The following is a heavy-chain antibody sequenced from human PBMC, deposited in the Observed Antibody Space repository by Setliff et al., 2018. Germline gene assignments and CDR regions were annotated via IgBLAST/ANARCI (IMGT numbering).Heavy chain of an antibody. V-gene: IGHV3-7*03. CDR2: MNQDSTNK. CDR1: GFTFNSSW. Sequence: GFTFNSSWMIWVRQVPGKGLDWVANMNQDSTNKYHVDSVKGRFTISRDNAENSLFLQMDSLRVEDTAVYYCARGLGKGTVDYWGQGTLVTVSS. D-gene: IGHD3-16*01. J-gene: IGHJ4*02. CDR3: ARGLGKGTVDY.